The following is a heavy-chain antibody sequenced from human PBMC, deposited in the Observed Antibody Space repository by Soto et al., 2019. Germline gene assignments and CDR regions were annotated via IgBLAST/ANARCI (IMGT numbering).Heavy chain of an antibody. D-gene: IGHD3-22*01. CDR2: IFYSGTT. J-gene: IGHJ6*02. CDR1: GGSISSSGYY. Sequence: SETLSLTCTVSGGSISSSGYYWGWIRQSPGKGLEWIGTIFYSGTTYYNPSPESRITISQDTSNNQFSLKLTSVTAADTAVYYCARHYYDSSGYPAPYYHGMDVWGQGTTVTVSS. CDR3: ARHYYDSSGYPAPYYHGMDV. V-gene: IGHV4-39*01.